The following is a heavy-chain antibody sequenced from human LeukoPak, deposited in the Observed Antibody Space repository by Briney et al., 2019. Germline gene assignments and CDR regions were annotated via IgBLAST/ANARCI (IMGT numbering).Heavy chain of an antibody. D-gene: IGHD3-9*01. CDR1: GDSISSGDYY. V-gene: IGHV4-61*02. CDR2: ISSSGST. CDR3: ARVKRYYDILTGYDARNWFDP. Sequence: SETLSLTCTVSGDSISSGDYYWSWIRQPAGKGLEWIGRISSSGSTNYNPSLKSRVTISVDTSKNQFSLKLSSVTAADTAVYYCARVKRYYDILTGYDARNWFDPWGQGTLVTVSS. J-gene: IGHJ5*02.